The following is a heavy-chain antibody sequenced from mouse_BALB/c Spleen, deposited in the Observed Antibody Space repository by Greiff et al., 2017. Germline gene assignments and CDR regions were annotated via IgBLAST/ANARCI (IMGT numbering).Heavy chain of an antibody. CDR3: ARNRAYYGNPFAY. Sequence: QVQLQQSGPGLVQPSQSLSITCTVSGFSLTSYGVHWVRQSPGKGLEWLGVIWSGGSTDYNAAFISRLSISKDNSKSQVFFKMSSLQANDTAIYYCARNRAYYGNPFAYWGQGTLVTVSA. V-gene: IGHV2-2*02. D-gene: IGHD2-10*01. CDR2: IWSGGST. J-gene: IGHJ3*01. CDR1: GFSLTSYG.